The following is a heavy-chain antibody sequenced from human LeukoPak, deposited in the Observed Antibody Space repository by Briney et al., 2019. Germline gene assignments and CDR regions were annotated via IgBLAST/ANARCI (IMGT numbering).Heavy chain of an antibody. J-gene: IGHJ6*03. CDR2: IYTSGST. V-gene: IGHV4-4*07. Sequence: SETLSLTCTVSGGSISSYYWSWIRQPAGKGLEWIGRIYTSGSTNYNPSLKSRVTISVDTSKNQFSLKLSSVTAADTAVYYCARDQRYYDSSGYYYYYYMDVWGKGTTVTVSS. CDR1: GGSISSYY. CDR3: ARDQRYYDSSGYYYYYYMDV. D-gene: IGHD3-22*01.